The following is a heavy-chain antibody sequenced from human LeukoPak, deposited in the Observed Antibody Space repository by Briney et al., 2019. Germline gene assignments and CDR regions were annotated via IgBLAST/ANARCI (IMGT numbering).Heavy chain of an antibody. J-gene: IGHJ4*02. Sequence: SETLSLTCAVYGGSFSGYYWSWIRQPPGKGLEWIGEINHSGSTNYNPSLKSRVTISVDTSKNQFSLKLNSVTAADTAVYYCARQEISSSYYGLDYWGQGTLVTVSS. CDR3: ARQEISSSYYGLDY. D-gene: IGHD6-13*01. V-gene: IGHV4-34*01. CDR1: GGSFSGYY. CDR2: INHSGST.